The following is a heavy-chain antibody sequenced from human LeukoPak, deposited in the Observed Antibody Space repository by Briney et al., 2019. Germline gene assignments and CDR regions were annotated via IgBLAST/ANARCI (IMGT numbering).Heavy chain of an antibody. V-gene: IGHV3-7*01. J-gene: IGHJ5*02. Sequence: GGSLRLSCAASGFTFSRYWMNWVRQAPGKGLEWVANIKEDGSEKYYVDSVKGRFTISGDNAEKSLYLQMNSLRAEDTAVYYCAWWGYGSGFANWFDPWGQGTLVTVSS. CDR1: GFTFSRYW. CDR2: IKEDGSEK. D-gene: IGHD3-10*01. CDR3: AWWGYGSGFANWFDP.